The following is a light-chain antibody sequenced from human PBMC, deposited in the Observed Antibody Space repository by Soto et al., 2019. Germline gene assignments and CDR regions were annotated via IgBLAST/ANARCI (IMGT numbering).Light chain of an antibody. J-gene: IGKJ5*01. V-gene: IGKV3D-15*01. Sequence: EVIMTQSPATLSVSPGERATLSCRASQTVSSHLAWYQHKNGQAPRLLIYHSSIRATGIPARFSGSGSGTEFILTISSLQSEDFAFYYCQQYHTWPPSTTFGQGTRLEIK. CDR2: HSS. CDR3: QQYHTWPPSTT. CDR1: QTVSSH.